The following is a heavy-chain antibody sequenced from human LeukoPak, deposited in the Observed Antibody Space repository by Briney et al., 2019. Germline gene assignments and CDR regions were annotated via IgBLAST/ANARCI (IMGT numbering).Heavy chain of an antibody. Sequence: SVKVSCKATGGTFSSYAISWLRQAPGQGLEWMGGIIPIFGTANYAQKFQGRVTITADEYTSTAYMELSSLRSEDTAVYYCARVRSIAAAGTGPYYFDYRRQGTLVTVSS. CDR1: GGTFSSYA. J-gene: IGHJ4*02. V-gene: IGHV1-69*01. CDR2: IIPIFGTA. D-gene: IGHD6-13*01. CDR3: ARVRSIAAAGTGPYYFDY.